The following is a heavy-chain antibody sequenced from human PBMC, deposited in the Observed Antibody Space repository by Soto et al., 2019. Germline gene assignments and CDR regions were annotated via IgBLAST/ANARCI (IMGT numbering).Heavy chain of an antibody. CDR1: GGSISSYY. CDR2: IYYSGST. Sequence: QVQLQESGPGLVKPSETLPLTCTVSGGSISSYYWSWIRQPPGKGLEWIGYIYYSGSTNYNPSLKSRVTISVDTSKNQFSLKLSSVTAADTAVYYCARSRTTVTPSGFQHWGQGTLVTVSS. D-gene: IGHD4-17*01. V-gene: IGHV4-59*01. CDR3: ARSRTTVTPSGFQH. J-gene: IGHJ1*01.